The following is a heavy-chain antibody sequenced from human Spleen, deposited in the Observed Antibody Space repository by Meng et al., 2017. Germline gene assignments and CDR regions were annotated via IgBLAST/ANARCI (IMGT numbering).Heavy chain of an antibody. J-gene: IGHJ6*02. CDR1: GYSFTNYW. Sequence: GESLKISCKASGYSFTNYWIGWVRQMPGKGLEWMGTIYPGYSNVNYSPSFQGQVTISADNSITTAYLQWHSLKDSDSAIYYCARHGAVVVTGTAWSGMDVWGQGTTVTVSS. D-gene: IGHD2-21*02. V-gene: IGHV5-51*01. CDR3: ARHGAVVVTGTAWSGMDV. CDR2: IYPGYSNV.